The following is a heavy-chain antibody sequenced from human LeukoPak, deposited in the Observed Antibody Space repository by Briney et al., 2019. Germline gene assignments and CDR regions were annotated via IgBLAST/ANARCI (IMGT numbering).Heavy chain of an antibody. CDR2: IYYSGST. D-gene: IGHD2-21*01. V-gene: IGHV4-39*01. J-gene: IGHJ4*02. CDR3: ARSTPPQLMGYCGGDCLDY. CDR1: GGSISSSSYY. Sequence: SETLSLTCTVSGGSISSSSYYWGWIRQPPGKGLEWIGSIYYSGSTYYNPSLKSRVTISVDTSKNQFSLKLSSVTAADTAVYYCARSTPPQLMGYCGGDCLDYWGQGTLVTVSS.